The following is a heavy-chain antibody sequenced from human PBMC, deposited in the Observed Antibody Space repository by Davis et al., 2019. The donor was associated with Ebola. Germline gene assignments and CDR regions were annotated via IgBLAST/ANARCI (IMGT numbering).Heavy chain of an antibody. CDR1: GYTFSGYY. CDR3: ARDYEW. D-gene: IGHD2-8*01. J-gene: IGHJ4*02. CDR2: VNPYSGGT. V-gene: IGHV1-2*06. Sequence: ASVKVSCKASGYTFSGYYINWVRQAPGQGLEWMGRVNPYSGGTNYAQKFQARVTMTRDTSISTAYMELSRLRSDDTAVYYCARDYEWWGQGTLVTVSS.